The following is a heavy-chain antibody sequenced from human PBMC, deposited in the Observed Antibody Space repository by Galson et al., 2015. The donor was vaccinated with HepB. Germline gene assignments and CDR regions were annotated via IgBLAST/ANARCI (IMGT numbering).Heavy chain of an antibody. CDR1: GFTFSNAW. Sequence: SLRLSCAASGFTFSNAWMSWVRQAPGKGLEWVGRIKSKTDGGTTDYAAPVKGRFTISRDDSKNTLYLQMNSLKTEDTAVYYCTTDVEVLSGSYGDYWGQGTLVTVSS. J-gene: IGHJ4*02. D-gene: IGHD1-26*01. CDR2: IKSKTDGGTT. CDR3: TTDVEVLSGSYGDY. V-gene: IGHV3-15*01.